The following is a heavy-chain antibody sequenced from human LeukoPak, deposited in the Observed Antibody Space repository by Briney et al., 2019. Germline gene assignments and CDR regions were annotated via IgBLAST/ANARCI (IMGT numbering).Heavy chain of an antibody. CDR2: IIPRFGTA. J-gene: IGHJ3*02. V-gene: IGHV1-69*13. Sequence: ASVKVSCKASGGTFSSYSISWVRQAPGQGLQWMGGIIPRFGTANYAQKFQGRVTITADGSTSTAYMELSSLRHEDTAVYYCARGGAYGSGSYDVFDIWGQGTMVTISS. D-gene: IGHD3-10*01. CDR1: GGTFSSYS. CDR3: ARGGAYGSGSYDVFDI.